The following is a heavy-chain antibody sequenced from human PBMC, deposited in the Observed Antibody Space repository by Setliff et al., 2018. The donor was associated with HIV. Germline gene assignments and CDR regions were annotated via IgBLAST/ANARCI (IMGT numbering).Heavy chain of an antibody. V-gene: IGHV1-69*13. D-gene: IGHD2-15*01. CDR2: ILPFFDTA. J-gene: IGHJ4*02. CDR3: ASPNVGCSGGTCYSGSAFDY. CDR1: GGTFTRNC. Sequence: SVKVSCKVSGGTFTRNCISWVRQAPGQGLEWMGGILPFFDTANYAQKFQGRVTITADESTSTVHMELSSLTSEDTAVYYCASPNVGCSGGTCYSGSAFDYWGQGSPVTVSS.